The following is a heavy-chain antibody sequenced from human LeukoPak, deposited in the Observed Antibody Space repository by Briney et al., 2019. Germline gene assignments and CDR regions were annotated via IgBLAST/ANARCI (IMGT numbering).Heavy chain of an antibody. D-gene: IGHD5-24*01. J-gene: IGHJ4*02. CDR1: GGSFSGYY. V-gene: IGHV4-34*01. Sequence: SETLSLTCAVYGGSFSGYYWSWIRQPPGKGLEWIGEINHSGSTNCNPSLKSRVTISVDTSKNQFSLKLSSVTAADTAVYYCASRRDGYNPLRLSYWGQGTLVTVSS. CDR3: ASRRDGYNPLRLSY. CDR2: INHSGST.